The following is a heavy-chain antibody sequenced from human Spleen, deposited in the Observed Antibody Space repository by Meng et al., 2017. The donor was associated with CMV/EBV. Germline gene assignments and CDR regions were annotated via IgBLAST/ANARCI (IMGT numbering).Heavy chain of an antibody. J-gene: IGHJ3*02. CDR3: AREYCSSTSCIDAFDI. Sequence: GESLKISCAASGFTFSNYGMQWVRQAPGKGLEWLALIRYDGTNKYYADSVKGRFTISRDNSKSTVYLQINSLRTEDTAVYYCAREYCSSTSCIDAFDIWGQGTMVTVSS. CDR1: GFTFSNYG. CDR2: IRYDGTNK. V-gene: IGHV3-30*02. D-gene: IGHD2-2*01.